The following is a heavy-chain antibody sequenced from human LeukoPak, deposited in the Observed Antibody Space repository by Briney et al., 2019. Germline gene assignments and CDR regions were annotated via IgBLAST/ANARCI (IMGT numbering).Heavy chain of an antibody. CDR2: IKQDGGIK. CDR3: ARDGTYTDYDPDFDI. J-gene: IGHJ4*02. Sequence: GGSLRLSCAASGFTFSGYWMSWVRQAPGQGLEWVADIKQDGGIKYYVDSAKGRFTISRDNARNSLYLQMNSLRAEDTAVFYCARDGTYTDYDPDFDIWGQGTLVTDSS. V-gene: IGHV3-7*04. D-gene: IGHD5-12*01. CDR1: GFTFSGYW.